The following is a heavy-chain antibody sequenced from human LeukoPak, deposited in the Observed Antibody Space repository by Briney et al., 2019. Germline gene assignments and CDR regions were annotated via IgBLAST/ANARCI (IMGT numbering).Heavy chain of an antibody. J-gene: IGHJ4*02. D-gene: IGHD1-26*01. CDR1: GYSISSIYY. CDR3: ARNGGYGKFDY. V-gene: IGHV4-38-2*01. Sequence: SETLTLTCAVSGYSISSIYYWGWIRRPPGKGLEWIRTIDHTGTTYYSPSLKSRVTMSVDTSKNQFSLNLNSVTAADTAFYYCARNGGYGKFDYWGQGTLVTVSS. CDR2: IDHTGTT.